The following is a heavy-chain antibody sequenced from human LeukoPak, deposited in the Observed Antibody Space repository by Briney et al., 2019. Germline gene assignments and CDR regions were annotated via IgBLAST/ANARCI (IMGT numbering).Heavy chain of an antibody. J-gene: IGHJ4*02. CDR2: ISSSSSYI. CDR3: ARVQPEGDSGSYYGELPDY. D-gene: IGHD3-10*01. CDR1: GFTFSSYS. Sequence: KPGGSLRLSCAASGFTFSSYSMNWVRQAPGKGLEWVSSISSSSSYIYYADSVKGRFTISRDNAKNSLYLQMNSLRAEDTAVFYCARVQPEGDSGSYYGELPDYWGQGTLVTVSS. V-gene: IGHV3-21*01.